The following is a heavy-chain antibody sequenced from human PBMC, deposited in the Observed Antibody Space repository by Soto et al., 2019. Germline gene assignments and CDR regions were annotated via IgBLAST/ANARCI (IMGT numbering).Heavy chain of an antibody. CDR2: IIPIFGTA. D-gene: IGHD3-22*01. CDR3: ARDQAPYYYDSSGYGPADY. Sequence: AAVKVSCKASGGTFSSYAISWVRQAPGQGLEWMGGIIPIFGTANYAQKFQGRVTITADESTSTAYMELSSLRSEDTAVYYCARDQAPYYYDSSGYGPADYWGQGTLVTVSS. V-gene: IGHV1-69*13. J-gene: IGHJ4*02. CDR1: GGTFSSYA.